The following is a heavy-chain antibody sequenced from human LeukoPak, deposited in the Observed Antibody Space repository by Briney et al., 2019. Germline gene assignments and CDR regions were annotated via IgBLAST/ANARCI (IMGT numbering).Heavy chain of an antibody. Sequence: SETLSLTCTVSGGSISSYYWSWIRQPPGKGLEWIGYIYYSGSTNYNPSLKSRVTISVDTSKNQFSLKLSSVTAADTAVYYCARGAGAAARPLGADAFDIWGQGTMVTVSS. V-gene: IGHV4-59*01. CDR2: IYYSGST. CDR3: ARGAGAAARPLGADAFDI. CDR1: GGSISSYY. J-gene: IGHJ3*02. D-gene: IGHD6-6*01.